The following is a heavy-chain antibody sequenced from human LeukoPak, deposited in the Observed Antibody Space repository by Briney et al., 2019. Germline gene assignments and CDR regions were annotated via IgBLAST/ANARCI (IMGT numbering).Heavy chain of an antibody. J-gene: IGHJ4*02. Sequence: GGSLRLSCAASGFTVSSNYMSWVRQAPGKGLEWVAVISYDGTNKYYADSVKGRFTISRDNSKNTLYLQMNSLRTDDTAVYYCAKFWTGVAATPAYWGQGTLVTVSS. V-gene: IGHV3-30*18. CDR1: GFTVSSNY. CDR2: ISYDGTNK. CDR3: AKFWTGVAATPAY. D-gene: IGHD2-15*01.